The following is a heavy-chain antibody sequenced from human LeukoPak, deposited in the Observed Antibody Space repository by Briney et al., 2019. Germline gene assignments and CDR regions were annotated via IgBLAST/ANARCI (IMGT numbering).Heavy chain of an antibody. V-gene: IGHV3-11*06. CDR2: ISGSSTYT. CDR1: GFTFSDYY. J-gene: IGHJ4*02. D-gene: IGHD5-12*01. Sequence: GGSLRLSCASSGFTFSDYYMSWIRQAPGKGLEWVSHISGSSTYTNYADSVKGRFTISRDNANNSLYLQMNSLTAEDTAVYYCAKTYSRESGYDFFFHYWGQGTRVTVSS. CDR3: AKTYSRESGYDFFFHY.